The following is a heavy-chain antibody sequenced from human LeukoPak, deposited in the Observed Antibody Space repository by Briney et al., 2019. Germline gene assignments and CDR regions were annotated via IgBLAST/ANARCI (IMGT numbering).Heavy chain of an antibody. CDR1: GYTFTSYD. V-gene: IGHV1-8*01. D-gene: IGHD3-9*01. CDR3: ARGLGITIWEYFQH. CDR2: MNPNSGNT. Sequence: ASVKVSCKASGYTFTSYDINWVRQATGQGLEWMGWMNPNSGNTGYAQKFQGRVTMTRNTSISTAYMELSSLRSEDTAVYYCARGLGITIWEYFQHWGQGTLVTVSS. J-gene: IGHJ1*01.